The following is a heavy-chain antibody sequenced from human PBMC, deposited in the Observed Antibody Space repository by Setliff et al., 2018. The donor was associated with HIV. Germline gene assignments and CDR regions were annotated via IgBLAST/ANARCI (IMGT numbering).Heavy chain of an antibody. CDR1: GYSFSNHW. J-gene: IGHJ6*03. D-gene: IGHD6-13*01. Sequence: PGESLKISCTGSGYSFSNHWIGWVRQMPGRGLEWVGIIYPQDSDTRYSPSFQGQVTISADKSISTAYLQWNSLKASDTAMYYCARTGYSSSWGRFSGYYYYMDVWGKGTTVTVSS. CDR2: IYPQDSDT. CDR3: ARTGYSSSWGRFSGYYYYMDV. V-gene: IGHV5-51*01.